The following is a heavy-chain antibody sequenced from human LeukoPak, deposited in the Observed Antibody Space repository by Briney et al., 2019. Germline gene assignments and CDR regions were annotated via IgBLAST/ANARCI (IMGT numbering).Heavy chain of an antibody. V-gene: IGHV4-34*01. CDR1: GGSFSGYY. J-gene: IGHJ4*02. CDR3: ARRKKRILDY. D-gene: IGHD2-21*01. Sequence: SETLSLTCAAYGGSFSGYYWSWIRQPPGKGLEWIGEINHSGSTNYNPSLKSRVTISVDTSKNQFSLKLSSVTAADTAVYYCARRKKRILDYWGQGTLVTVSS. CDR2: INHSGST.